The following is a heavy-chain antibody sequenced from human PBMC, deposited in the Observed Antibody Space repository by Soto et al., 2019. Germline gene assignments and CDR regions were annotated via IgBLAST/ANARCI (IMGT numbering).Heavy chain of an antibody. Sequence: PGESLKISCQGSGYSFSSYWITWVRQMPGKGLEWVGRIDPSDSYTNYSPSFQGHVTISADKSISTAYLQWSSLKASDTAMYYCARVWGQMATTENYFDYWGQGTLVTVSS. CDR3: ARVWGQMATTENYFDY. CDR1: GYSFSSYW. J-gene: IGHJ4*02. D-gene: IGHD3-16*01. V-gene: IGHV5-10-1*01. CDR2: IDPSDSYT.